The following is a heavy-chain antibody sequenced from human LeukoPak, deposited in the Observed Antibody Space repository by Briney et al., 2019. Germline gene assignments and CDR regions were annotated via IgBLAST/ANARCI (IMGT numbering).Heavy chain of an antibody. Sequence: TGGSLRLSCAASGFTFSSYSMNWVRQAPGKGLEWVSSISSSNTYIYYADSVKGRFTISRDNAKNSLYLQMNSLRAEDTAVYYCAREGGHCSNGICSYFDYWGQGSLVTVSS. CDR2: ISSSNTYI. CDR3: AREGGHCSNGICSYFDY. J-gene: IGHJ4*02. CDR1: GFTFSSYS. V-gene: IGHV3-21*01. D-gene: IGHD2-8*01.